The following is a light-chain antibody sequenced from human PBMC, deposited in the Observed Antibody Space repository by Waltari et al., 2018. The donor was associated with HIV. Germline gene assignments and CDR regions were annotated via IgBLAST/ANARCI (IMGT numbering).Light chain of an antibody. Sequence: QSVLTQPPSASGTPGQQVTISCSGGTANIGANFVFWFQQFPGTAPKLLIYRDNLRHSGVPARFSGSKSGTSASLTISGLRSDDEAHYFCAVLDDTLGGRVFGGGTKLTVL. V-gene: IGLV1-47*01. CDR1: TANIGANF. J-gene: IGLJ2*01. CDR3: AVLDDTLGGRV. CDR2: RDN.